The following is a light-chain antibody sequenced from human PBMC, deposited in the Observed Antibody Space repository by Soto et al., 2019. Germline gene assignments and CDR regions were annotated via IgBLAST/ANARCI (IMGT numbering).Light chain of an antibody. CDR3: QQYNSYSALT. Sequence: DIQMTNSPSTLSASVGDRVTITCRASQSISSWLAWYQQKPGKAPKLLIYDASSLESGVPSRFSGSGSGTEFTLTISSLQPDDFATYYCQQYNSYSALTFGGGTKVDNK. CDR1: QSISSW. CDR2: DAS. V-gene: IGKV1-5*01. J-gene: IGKJ4*01.